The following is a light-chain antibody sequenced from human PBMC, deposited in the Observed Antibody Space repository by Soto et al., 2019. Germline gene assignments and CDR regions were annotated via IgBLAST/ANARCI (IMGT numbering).Light chain of an antibody. V-gene: IGLV1-40*01. CDR2: GDN. CDR1: SSNIGAGYD. Sequence: QSVLTQPPSVYGAPGQRVTISCTGSSSNIGAGYDVHWYQQVPGTAPKLLISGDNNRPSGVPDRFSGSKSGTSASLAITGLQDEDEADYYCQSYDSSLSGSRVVFGGGTKLTVL. J-gene: IGLJ2*01. CDR3: QSYDSSLSGSRVV.